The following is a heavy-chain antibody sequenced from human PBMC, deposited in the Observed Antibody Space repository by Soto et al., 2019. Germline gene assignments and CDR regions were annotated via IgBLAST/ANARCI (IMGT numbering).Heavy chain of an antibody. V-gene: IGHV3-30-3*01. CDR3: ARDLTTTAAAGKERVYYYYYRMDV. CDR1: GFTFSRYA. CDR2: ISYDGSNK. D-gene: IGHD6-13*01. Sequence: PGGSLRLSCAASGFTFSRYAMHWVRQAPGKGLEWVAVISYDGSNKYYADSVKGRFTISRDNSKNTLYLQMNSLRAEDTAVYYCARDLTTTAAAGKERVYYYYYRMDVWGQGTTVTVSS. J-gene: IGHJ6*02.